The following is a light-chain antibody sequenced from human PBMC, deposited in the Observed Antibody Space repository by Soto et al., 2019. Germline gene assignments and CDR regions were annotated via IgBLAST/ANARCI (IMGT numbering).Light chain of an antibody. V-gene: IGLV2-14*01. J-gene: IGLJ2*01. CDR2: SVS. CDR1: SSDVGGYNS. CDR3: SSYTSTSPVL. Sequence: QSALTPPASVSGSPGQSITISCTGTSSDVGGYNSVSWYQQHPGKAPKLMNYSVSNRPSGVSNRFSGSKSGNTASLTISGLQAEDEADYYCSSYTSTSPVLFGGGTKLTVL.